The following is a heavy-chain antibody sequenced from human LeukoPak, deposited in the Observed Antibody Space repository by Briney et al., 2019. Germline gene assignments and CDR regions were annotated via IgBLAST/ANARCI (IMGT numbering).Heavy chain of an antibody. V-gene: IGHV1-18*01. J-gene: IGHJ4*02. Sequence: GAPVKVSCKASGYTFTSYGISWVRQAPGEGLEWMGWISAYNGNTNYAQKLHGRVTMTTDTSTSTAYMELRSLRSDDTAVYYCAREVRWAAGTSRRKYDYWGQGTLVTVSS. CDR1: GYTFTSYG. CDR3: AREVRWAAGTSRRKYDY. D-gene: IGHD6-13*01. CDR2: ISAYNGNT.